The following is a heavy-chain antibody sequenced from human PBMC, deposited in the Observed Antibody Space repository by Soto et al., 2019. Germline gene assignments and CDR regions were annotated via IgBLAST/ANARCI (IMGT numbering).Heavy chain of an antibody. CDR1: GGSISSGGYY. V-gene: IGHV4-31*03. CDR2: IYYSGST. CDR3: ARGQVYYYDSSGYPLYYGMDV. Sequence: PSETLSLTCTVSGGSISSGGYYWSWIRQHPGKGLEWIGYIYYSGSTYYNPSLKSRVTISVDTSKNQFSLRLSSVTAADTAVYYCARGQVYYYDSSGYPLYYGMDVWGQGTTVTVSS. D-gene: IGHD3-22*01. J-gene: IGHJ6*02.